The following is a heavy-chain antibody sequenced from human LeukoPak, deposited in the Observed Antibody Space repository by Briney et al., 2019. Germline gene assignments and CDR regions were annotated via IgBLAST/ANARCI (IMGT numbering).Heavy chain of an antibody. CDR1: GASISSYN. Sequence: PSETLSLTCTVSGASISSYNWSWIRQPPGKGLEWIGHIFYTGSSNYNPSLKSRVTISVDTSKNQFSLKLTSVTAADTAVYYCARDSGYGADYWGQGTLVTVSS. V-gene: IGHV4-59*12. CDR3: ARDSGYGADY. CDR2: IFYTGSS. J-gene: IGHJ4*02. D-gene: IGHD4-17*01.